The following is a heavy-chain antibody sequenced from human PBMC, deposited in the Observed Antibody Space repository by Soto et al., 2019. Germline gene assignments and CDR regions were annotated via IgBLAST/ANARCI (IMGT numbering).Heavy chain of an antibody. J-gene: IGHJ4*02. CDR3: AREDSGSYSY. Sequence: SETLSLTCAVYGGSFSGYYWSWIRQPPGKGLEWIGEINHSGSTNYNPSLKSRVTISVDTSKNQFSLKLSSVTAADTAVYYCAREDSGSYSYWGQGTLVTVSS. CDR2: INHSGST. CDR1: GGSFSGYY. V-gene: IGHV4-34*01. D-gene: IGHD1-26*01.